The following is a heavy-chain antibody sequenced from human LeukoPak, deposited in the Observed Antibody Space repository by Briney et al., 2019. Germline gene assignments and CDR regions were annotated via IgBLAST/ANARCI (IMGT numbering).Heavy chain of an antibody. D-gene: IGHD1-26*01. CDR1: GGSISSSGYY. J-gene: IGHJ5*02. Sequence: SATLSLTCTVAGGSISSSGYYWGWIRQPPRKGLEWIASIYYSGSTYYKPSLKSRVTISVDTSKNQLSLELSSLTAADTAVYYCARHEYSGSYYGLSWFDPWGQGTLVTVSS. CDR2: IYYSGST. CDR3: ARHEYSGSYYGLSWFDP. V-gene: IGHV4-39*01.